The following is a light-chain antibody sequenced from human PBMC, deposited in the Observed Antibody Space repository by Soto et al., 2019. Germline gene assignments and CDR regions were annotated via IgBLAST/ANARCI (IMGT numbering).Light chain of an antibody. CDR3: QSFDTNLNAVV. V-gene: IGLV1-40*01. Sequence: QFVLTQPPSVSGAPGQSVTISCFGSGSNIGAGYDVHWYQQLPGVAPKLLIFDSTNRPSGVPGRFSGSKSGASASLAITGLLPEDEADFFCQSFDTNLNAVVFGGGTKLTVL. CDR2: DST. J-gene: IGLJ2*01. CDR1: GSNIGAGYD.